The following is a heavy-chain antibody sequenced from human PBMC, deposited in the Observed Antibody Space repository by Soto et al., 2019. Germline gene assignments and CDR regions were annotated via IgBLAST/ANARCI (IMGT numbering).Heavy chain of an antibody. CDR1: GGSFSGYY. J-gene: IGHJ5*02. CDR2: INHSGST. CDR3: ARGSSRSGITMVRGLGATRIPNFDP. Sequence: SETLSLTCAVYGGSFSGYYWSWIRQPPGKGLEWIGEINHSGSTNYNPSLKSRVTISVDTSKNQFSLKLSSVTAADTAVYYCARGSSRSGITMVRGLGATRIPNFDPWGQGTLVTVSS. D-gene: IGHD3-10*01. V-gene: IGHV4-34*01.